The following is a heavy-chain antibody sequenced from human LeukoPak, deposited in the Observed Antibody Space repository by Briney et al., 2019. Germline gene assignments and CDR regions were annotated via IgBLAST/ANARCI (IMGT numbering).Heavy chain of an antibody. Sequence: SQTLSLTCTVSGGSISSGSYYWSWIRQPAGKGLEWIGRIYTSGSTNYSPSLKSRVTISVDTSKNQFSLKLSSVTAADTAVYYCARERSRGLRDYWGQGTLVAVSS. V-gene: IGHV4-61*02. CDR2: IYTSGST. CDR1: GGSISSGSYY. J-gene: IGHJ4*02. CDR3: ARERSRGLRDY. D-gene: IGHD1-26*01.